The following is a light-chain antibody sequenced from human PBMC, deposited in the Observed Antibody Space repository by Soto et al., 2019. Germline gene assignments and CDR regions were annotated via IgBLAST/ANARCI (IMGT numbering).Light chain of an antibody. Sequence: EIVFTQSQGTLSLSPGERSTLSFRSSQSVSSSYLAWYQQKPGQAPRLLIYGASSRATGIPDRFSGSGSGTDFTLTISRLEPEDFAVYYCHQRQSWPRTFGPGTKVDIK. V-gene: IGKV3-20*01. CDR3: HQRQSWPRT. J-gene: IGKJ3*01. CDR2: GAS. CDR1: QSVSSSY.